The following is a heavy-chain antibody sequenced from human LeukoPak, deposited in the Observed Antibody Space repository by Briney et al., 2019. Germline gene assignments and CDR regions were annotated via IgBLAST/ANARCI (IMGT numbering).Heavy chain of an antibody. CDR2: IIPIFGTA. J-gene: IGHJ3*02. CDR1: GGTFSSYA. CDR3: ARERARGGYFDWGYRGFDI. Sequence: ASVKLSCKASGGTFSSYAISWVQQAPGQGLEWMGGIIPIFGTANYAQKFQGRGTITTDESTSTAYMELSSLRFEDTAVYYCARERARGGYFDWGYRGFDIWGQGTMVTVSS. V-gene: IGHV1-69*05. D-gene: IGHD3-9*01.